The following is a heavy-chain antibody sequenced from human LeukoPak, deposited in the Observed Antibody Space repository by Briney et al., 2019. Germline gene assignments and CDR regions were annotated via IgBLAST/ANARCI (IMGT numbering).Heavy chain of an antibody. J-gene: IGHJ5*01. CDR1: GYTFTNYY. V-gene: IGHV1-46*01. CDR3: ARIYSTWFDS. CDR2: FNPSGGST. Sequence: APVKVSCKASGYTFTNYYMYWVRQAPGQGLEWMGIFNPSGGSTTSAQKFQGRVTMTRDTSTSTVYMELSSLRSEDTAVYYCARIYSTWFDSWGQGTLVTVSS. D-gene: IGHD3-3*01.